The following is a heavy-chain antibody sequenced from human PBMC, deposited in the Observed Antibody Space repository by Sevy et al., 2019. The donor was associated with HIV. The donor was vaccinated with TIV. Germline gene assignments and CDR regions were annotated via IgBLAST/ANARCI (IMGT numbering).Heavy chain of an antibody. D-gene: IGHD6-25*01. CDR2: INEVGSFS. J-gene: IGHJ4*02. CDR3: ASDLSGARDS. CDR1: GFTFRNNW. Sequence: GGSLSPSCPAPGFTFRNNWMHWVPKGPGKGLGWVQRINEVGSFSDYADSMKGRFTISRDNAKNTLYLEMNSLRVEDTAVYYCASDLSGARDSWGQGTLVTVSS. V-gene: IGHV3-74*01.